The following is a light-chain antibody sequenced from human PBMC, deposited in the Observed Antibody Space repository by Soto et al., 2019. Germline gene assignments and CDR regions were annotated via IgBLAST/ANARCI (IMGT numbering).Light chain of an antibody. CDR1: QGITNN. CDR2: AAS. Sequence: DIEMTQSPSSLSASVGDRVTITCRASQGITNNLAWYQQKPGKVPKLLIYAASTLQSGVPSRFSGSGSGTDFTLTISSLQPEDVATYYCQKYNSVPITFGQGTRLEIK. V-gene: IGKV1-27*01. J-gene: IGKJ5*01. CDR3: QKYNSVPIT.